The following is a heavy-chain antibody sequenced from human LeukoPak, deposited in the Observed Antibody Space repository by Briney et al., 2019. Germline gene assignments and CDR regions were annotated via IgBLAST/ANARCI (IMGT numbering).Heavy chain of an antibody. Sequence: GGSLRLSCAASGFTFSSYSMNWVRQAPGKGLEWVSYISSSSSTIYYADSVKGRFTISRDNAKNSLYLQMNSLRAEDTAVYYCAREQISSPNYYDSSGFDYWGQGTLVTVSS. V-gene: IGHV3-48*01. CDR2: ISSSSSTI. CDR3: AREQISSPNYYDSSGFDY. J-gene: IGHJ4*02. CDR1: GFTFSSYS. D-gene: IGHD3-22*01.